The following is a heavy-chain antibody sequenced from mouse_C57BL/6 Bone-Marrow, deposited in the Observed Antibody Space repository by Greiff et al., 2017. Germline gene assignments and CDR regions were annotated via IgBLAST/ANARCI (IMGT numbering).Heavy chain of an antibody. CDR2: INPYNGGT. J-gene: IGHJ3*01. Sequence: VQLQQSGPVLVKPGASVKMSCKASGFTFTDYYMNWVKQSHGKSLEWIGVINPYNGGTSYNQKFKGKATLTVDKSSSTAYMELNSLTSEDSAVYYCARGGQLRLRFADWGQGALVTVAA. CDR1: GFTFTDYY. D-gene: IGHD3-2*02. V-gene: IGHV1-19*01. CDR3: ARGGQLRLRFAD.